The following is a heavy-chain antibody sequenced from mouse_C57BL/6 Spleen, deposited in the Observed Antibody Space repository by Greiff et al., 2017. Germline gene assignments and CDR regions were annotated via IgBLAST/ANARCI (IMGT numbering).Heavy chain of an antibody. J-gene: IGHJ4*01. CDR3: ARYGGVYAMDY. V-gene: IGHV1-26*01. Sequence: EVQLQQSGPELVKPGASVKISCKASGYTFTDYYMNWVKQSHGKSLEWIGDINPNNGGTSYNQKFKGKATLTVDKSSSTAYMELRSLTSEDSAVYYCARYGGVYAMDYWGQGTSVTVSS. CDR2: INPNNGGT. D-gene: IGHD1-1*02. CDR1: GYTFTDYY.